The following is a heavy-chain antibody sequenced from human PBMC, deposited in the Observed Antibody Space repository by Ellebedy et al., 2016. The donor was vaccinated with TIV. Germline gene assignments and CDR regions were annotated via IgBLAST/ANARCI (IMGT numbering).Heavy chain of an antibody. CDR3: AKEAWDGDYYFDY. J-gene: IGHJ4*02. V-gene: IGHV3-23*01. D-gene: IGHD4-17*01. CDR2: ISGSGSTT. CDR1: GFTFNSYV. Sequence: GESLKISCAASGFTFNSYVMSWVRQAPGKGLEWVSTISGSGSTTHYADSVTGRFTISRDNSKNTLYLQMNSLRAEDTAVYYCAKEAWDGDYYFDYWGQGILVTVSS.